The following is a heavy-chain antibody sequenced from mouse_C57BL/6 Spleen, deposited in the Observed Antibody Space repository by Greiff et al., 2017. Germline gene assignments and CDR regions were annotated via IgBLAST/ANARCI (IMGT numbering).Heavy chain of an antibody. D-gene: IGHD1-1*01. Sequence: QVQLQQPGAELVMPGASVKLSCKASGYTFTSYWMHWVKQRPGQGLEWIGEIDPSDSYTNYNQKFKGKSTLTVDKSSSTAYMQLSSLTSEDSAVYYCARRVITTVAHYFDYWGQGTTLTVSS. CDR3: ARRVITTVAHYFDY. J-gene: IGHJ2*01. CDR2: IDPSDSYT. V-gene: IGHV1-69*01. CDR1: GYTFTSYW.